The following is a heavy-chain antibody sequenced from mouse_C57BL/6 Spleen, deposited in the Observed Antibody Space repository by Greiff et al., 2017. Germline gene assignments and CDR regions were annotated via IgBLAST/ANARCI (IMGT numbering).Heavy chain of an antibody. Sequence: VQLQESGPGLVAPSQSLSITCTVSGFSLTTYAITWVRQPPGKGLEWLGVIWPGGGTNYNSALKSRLSISNDNSKSQVFLKMNSLQTDDTAIYYCARNPLLCGSSLGWYFDVWGTGTTVTVSS. CDR3: ARNPLLCGSSLGWYFDV. CDR1: GFSLTTYA. D-gene: IGHD1-1*01. J-gene: IGHJ1*03. V-gene: IGHV2-9-1*01. CDR2: IWPGGGT.